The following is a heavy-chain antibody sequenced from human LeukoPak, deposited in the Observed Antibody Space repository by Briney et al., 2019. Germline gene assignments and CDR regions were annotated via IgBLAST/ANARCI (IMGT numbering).Heavy chain of an antibody. D-gene: IGHD2-2*01. J-gene: IGHJ6*03. CDR2: IIPIFGTA. V-gene: IGHV1-69*13. CDR3: ANIVVVPAARGNYYYMDV. CDR1: GGTFSSYA. Sequence: GASVKVSCKASGGTFSSYAISWVRQAPGQGLEWMGGIIPIFGTANYAQKFQGRVTITADESTSTAYMELSSLRSEDTAVYYCANIVVVPAARGNYYYMDVWGKGTRSPSP.